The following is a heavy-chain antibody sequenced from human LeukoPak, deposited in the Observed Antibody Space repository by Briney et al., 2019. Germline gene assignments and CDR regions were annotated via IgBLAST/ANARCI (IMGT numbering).Heavy chain of an antibody. Sequence: GGSLRLSCAASGFTFSSYSMNWVRQAPGKGLEWVSSISSSSSYIYYADSVKGRFTISRDNSKNTLYLQMNSLRAEDTAVYYCAKDLGYGDYDSYYYGMDVWGQGTTVTVSS. V-gene: IGHV3-21*04. J-gene: IGHJ6*02. CDR1: GFTFSSYS. CDR2: ISSSSSYI. CDR3: AKDLGYGDYDSYYYGMDV. D-gene: IGHD4-17*01.